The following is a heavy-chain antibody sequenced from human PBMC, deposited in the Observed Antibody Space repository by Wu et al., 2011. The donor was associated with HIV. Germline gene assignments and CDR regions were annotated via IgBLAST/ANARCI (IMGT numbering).Heavy chain of an antibody. V-gene: IGHV1-69-2*01. D-gene: IGHD4-17*01. Sequence: EVQLVQSGAEVKKPGATVKISCKVSGYTFTDYYIHWVQQAPGKGLEWMGLVDPEDGETIYAEKFQGRVTITADKSTSTAYMELSSLRSEDTAVYYCARVENYGDFQFGFDDWGQGTLVTVSS. CDR1: GYTFTDYY. CDR3: ARVENYGDFQFGFDD. J-gene: IGHJ4*02. CDR2: VDPEDGET.